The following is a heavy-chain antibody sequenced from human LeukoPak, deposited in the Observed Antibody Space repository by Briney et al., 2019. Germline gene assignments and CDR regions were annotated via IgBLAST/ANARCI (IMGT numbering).Heavy chain of an antibody. J-gene: IGHJ4*02. CDR1: GYTFSAYH. CDR2: INPDSGGT. V-gene: IGHV1-2*02. D-gene: IGHD2-2*01. Sequence: ASVKVSCKTSGYTFSAYHMHWVRQAPGQGLEWMGRINPDSGGTNYAQKFQGRVTMTRDTSISTAYMELSSLRSDDTAVYYCARRYCSSSSCCGPYFDYWGRGTLVTVSS. CDR3: ARRYCSSSSCCGPYFDY.